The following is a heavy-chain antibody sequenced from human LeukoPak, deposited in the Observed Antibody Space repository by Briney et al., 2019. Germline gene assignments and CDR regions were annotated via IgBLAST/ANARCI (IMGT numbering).Heavy chain of an antibody. CDR1: GGSFSGYY. J-gene: IGHJ1*01. CDR3: ARSARGYCSGGSCYSKYFQH. D-gene: IGHD2-15*01. V-gene: IGHV4-34*01. Sequence: SETLSLTCAVYGGSFSGYYWSWIRQPPGKGLEWIGEINHSGSTNYNPSLKSRVTISVDTSKNQFSLKLSSVTAADTAVYYCARSARGYCSGGSCYSKYFQHWGQGTLVIVSS. CDR2: INHSGST.